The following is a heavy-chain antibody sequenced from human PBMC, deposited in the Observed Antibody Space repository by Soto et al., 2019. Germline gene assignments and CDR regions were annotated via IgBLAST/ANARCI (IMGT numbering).Heavy chain of an antibody. CDR3: ARSVRGEFGDY. Sequence: GGSLRLSWAASGFTFSSYSMNWVRQAPGKGLEWVSSISSSSSYIYYADSVKGRFTISRDNAKNSLYLQMNSLRAEDTAVYYCARSVRGEFGDYWGQGTLVTVSS. D-gene: IGHD3-10*01. V-gene: IGHV3-21*01. CDR1: GFTFSSYS. CDR2: ISSSSSYI. J-gene: IGHJ4*02.